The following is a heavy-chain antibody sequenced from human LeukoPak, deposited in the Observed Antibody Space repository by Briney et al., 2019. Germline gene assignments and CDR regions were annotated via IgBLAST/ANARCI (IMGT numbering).Heavy chain of an antibody. D-gene: IGHD2-2*01. Sequence: ASVKVSCKASGYTFTGYYMHWVRQAPGQGLEWMGRINPNGGGTNYAQKFQGRVTMTRDTSISTAYMELSRLRSDDTAVYYCARHPLGYCSSTSCYAWENWGQGTLVTVSS. CDR1: GYTFTGYY. V-gene: IGHV1-2*06. CDR2: INPNGGGT. J-gene: IGHJ4*02. CDR3: ARHPLGYCSSTSCYAWEN.